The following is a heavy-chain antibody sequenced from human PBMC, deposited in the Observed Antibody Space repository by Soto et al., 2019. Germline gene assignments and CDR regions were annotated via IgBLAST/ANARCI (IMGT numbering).Heavy chain of an antibody. J-gene: IGHJ4*02. Sequence: QVQLVQSGAEVKKPGASVKVSCKASGYTFTSFGISWVRQAPGQGLEWMGWISAYNGNTNYAQKLQGRVTMTTDTSTSTAYMELRSLRSDDTAVYYCARDWGRDGYNYQTYFDYWGQGTLVTVSS. V-gene: IGHV1-18*01. CDR1: GYTFTSFG. CDR3: ARDWGRDGYNYQTYFDY. CDR2: ISAYNGNT. D-gene: IGHD5-12*01.